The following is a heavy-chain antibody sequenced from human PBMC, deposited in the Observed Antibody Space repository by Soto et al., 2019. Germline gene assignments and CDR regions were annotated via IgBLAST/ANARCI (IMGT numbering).Heavy chain of an antibody. Sequence: GASVKVSCKASGYTFTSYAMHWVRQAPGQRLEWMGGIIAGIGTANYAQKFQGRVTITTDPSTSTAYMELSSLRSEDTAVYYCARYGSGSYYNVHYYYGMDVWGQGTTVTVS. D-gene: IGHD3-10*01. V-gene: IGHV1-3*01. CDR3: ARYGSGSYYNVHYYYGMDV. CDR2: IIAGIGTA. J-gene: IGHJ6*02. CDR1: GYTFTSYA.